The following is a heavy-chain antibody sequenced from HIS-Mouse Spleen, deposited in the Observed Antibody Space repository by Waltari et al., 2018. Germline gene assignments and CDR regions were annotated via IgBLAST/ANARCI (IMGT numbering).Heavy chain of an antibody. V-gene: IGHV1-2*02. CDR1: GYTFTGYY. J-gene: IGHJ3*02. CDR2: INPNKGGT. CDR3: ARDREPDAFDI. Sequence: QVQLVQSGAEVKKPGASVKVSCKASGYTFTGYYMHWVRQAPGQGLEWMGGINPNKGGTNYDKKLQGRVTMTRETSISTAYMELSRLRSDDTAVYYCARDREPDAFDIWGQGTMVTVSS.